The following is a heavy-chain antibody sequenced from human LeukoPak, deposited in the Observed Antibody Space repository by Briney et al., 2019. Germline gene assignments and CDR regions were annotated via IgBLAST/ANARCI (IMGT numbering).Heavy chain of an antibody. CDR1: GFTFNVYS. CDR3: AKTLLDSSGYYYAGSDY. D-gene: IGHD3-22*01. Sequence: GGSLRLSCAASGFTFNVYSMSWVRQAPGKGLEWVSYITRNSKDIYYADSVKGRFTISRDNAKNSLYLQMNNLRAEDTAVYYCAKTLLDSSGYYYAGSDYWGQGILVTVST. V-gene: IGHV3-48*01. CDR2: ITRNSKDI. J-gene: IGHJ4*02.